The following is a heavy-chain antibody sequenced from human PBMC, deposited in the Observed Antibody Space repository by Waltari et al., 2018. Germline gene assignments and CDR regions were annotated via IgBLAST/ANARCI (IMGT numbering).Heavy chain of an antibody. J-gene: IGHJ3*02. CDR3: ASHANRDDAFDI. D-gene: IGHD2-8*01. CDR2: IIPIFVTA. V-gene: IGHV1-69*05. CDR1: GGTFSSYA. Sequence: QVQLVQSGAEVKKPGSSVKVSCKASGGTFSSYAISWVRQAPGQGLEWMGGIIPIFVTANYAQKFQGRVTITTDESTSTAYMGLSSLRSEDTAVYYCASHANRDDAFDIWGQGTMVTVSS.